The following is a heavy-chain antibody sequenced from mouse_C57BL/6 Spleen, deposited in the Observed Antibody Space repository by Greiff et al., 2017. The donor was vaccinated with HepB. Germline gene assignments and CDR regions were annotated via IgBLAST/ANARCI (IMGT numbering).Heavy chain of an antibody. CDR3: ARGSDGYWNYAMDY. CDR1: GYSITSGYY. CDR2: ISYDGSN. V-gene: IGHV3-6*01. J-gene: IGHJ4*01. Sequence: EVKLVESGPGLVKPSQSLSLTCSVTGYSITSGYYWNWIRQFPGNKLEWMGYISYDGSNNYNPSLKNRISITRDTSKNQFFLKLNSVTTEDTATYYCARGSDGYWNYAMDYWGQGTSVTVSS. D-gene: IGHD2-3*01.